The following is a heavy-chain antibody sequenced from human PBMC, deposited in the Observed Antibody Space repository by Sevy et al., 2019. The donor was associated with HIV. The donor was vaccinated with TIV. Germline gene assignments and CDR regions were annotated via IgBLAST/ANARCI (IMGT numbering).Heavy chain of an antibody. V-gene: IGHV4-59*01. CDR2: IYYSGST. CDR3: ARGLGYCSGGSCYGDAFDI. CDR1: GGSISSYY. D-gene: IGHD2-15*01. Sequence: SETLSLTCTVSGGSISSYYWSWIRQPPGKGLEWIGYIYYSGSTNYNPSLKSRVTISVDTSKNQFSLKLSSVTAADMAVYYCARGLGYCSGGSCYGDAFDIWGQGTMVTVSS. J-gene: IGHJ3*02.